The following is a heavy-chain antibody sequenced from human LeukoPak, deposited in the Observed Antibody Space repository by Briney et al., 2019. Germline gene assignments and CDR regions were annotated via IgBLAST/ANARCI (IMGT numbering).Heavy chain of an antibody. J-gene: IGHJ3*02. CDR1: GFTFSSHW. CDR3: AIVYAVPDKRNALDM. V-gene: IGHV3-74*01. CDR2: IHDGGTTT. D-gene: IGHD2-8*01. Sequence: GGSLRLSCAASGFTFSSHWMHWVRQAPGKGLVWVSRIHDGGTTTNYADSVKGRFTISRDNAKNTLYLQMNSLRAEDTAVYYCAIVYAVPDKRNALDMWGQGTMVTVS.